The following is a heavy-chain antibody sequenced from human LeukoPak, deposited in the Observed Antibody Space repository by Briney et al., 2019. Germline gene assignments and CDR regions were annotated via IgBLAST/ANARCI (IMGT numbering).Heavy chain of an antibody. V-gene: IGHV3-23*01. CDR3: AKDISGDGYVGIFDS. J-gene: IGHJ4*02. D-gene: IGHD5-24*01. Sequence: PGGSLRLSCAASGFTFSSYAMSWVRQAPGKGLEWVSAISGSGGSTYYADSVTGRFTISRDNAKNSLYLQMNSLRAEDMALYYCAKDISGDGYVGIFDSWGQGTLVTVSS. CDR1: GFTFSSYA. CDR2: ISGSGGST.